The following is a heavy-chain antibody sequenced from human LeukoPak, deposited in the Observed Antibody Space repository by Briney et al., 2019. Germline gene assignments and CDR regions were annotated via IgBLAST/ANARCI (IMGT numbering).Heavy chain of an antibody. CDR2: ISAYNGNT. CDR1: GYTFTSYG. V-gene: IGHV1-18*01. Sequence: ASVKVSCKASGYTFTSYGISWVRQAPGQGLEWMGWISAYNGNTNYAQKLQGRVTMTTDASTSTAYMELRSLRSDDTAVYYCASSYYYDSSGYYHPDYYYYYYMDVWGKGTTVTVSS. J-gene: IGHJ6*03. D-gene: IGHD3-22*01. CDR3: ASSYYYDSSGYYHPDYYYYYYMDV.